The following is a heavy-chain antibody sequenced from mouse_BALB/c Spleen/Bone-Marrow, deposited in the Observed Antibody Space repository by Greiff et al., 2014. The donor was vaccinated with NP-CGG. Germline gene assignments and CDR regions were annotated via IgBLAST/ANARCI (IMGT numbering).Heavy chain of an antibody. V-gene: IGHV1S22*01. CDR2: IYPGTGSI. Sequence: LQQSGSELVRPGASVKLSCKASGYTFTSYWMHWVKQRPGQGLEWLGNIYPGTGSINYDEKFKSKATLTVDTSSSTAHMQLSSLTSEDSAVYYCTRSGYVMDYWGQGTSVTVSS. D-gene: IGHD3-1*01. CDR1: GYTFTSYW. J-gene: IGHJ4*01. CDR3: TRSGYVMDY.